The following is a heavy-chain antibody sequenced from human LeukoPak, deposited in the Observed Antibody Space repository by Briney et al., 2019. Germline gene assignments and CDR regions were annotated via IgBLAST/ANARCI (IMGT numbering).Heavy chain of an antibody. J-gene: IGHJ4*02. CDR3: ARDARYICSGGSCYHFDY. CDR2: ISYDGNNK. D-gene: IGHD2-15*01. V-gene: IGHV3-30-3*01. CDR1: GFTFSSYA. Sequence: SCAASGFTFSSYAMHWVRQAPGKGLEWVAVISYDGNNKYYADSVKGRFTISRDNSKNTLYLQMNSLRAEDTAVYYCARDARYICSGGSCYHFDYWGQGTLVTVSS.